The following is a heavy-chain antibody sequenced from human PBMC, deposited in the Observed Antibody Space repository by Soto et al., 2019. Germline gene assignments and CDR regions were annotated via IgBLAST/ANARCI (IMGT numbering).Heavy chain of an antibody. CDR1: GYTFTGYY. Sequence: ASVKVSCKASGYTFTGYYMHWVRQAPGQGLEWMGWINPNSGGTNYAQKFQGWVTMTRDTSISTAYMELSRLRSDDTAVYYCARGRRLDRVPIARYYYYMDVWGKGTTVTVSS. CDR3: ARGRRLDRVPIARYYYYMDV. J-gene: IGHJ6*03. V-gene: IGHV1-2*04. CDR2: INPNSGGT. D-gene: IGHD3-16*01.